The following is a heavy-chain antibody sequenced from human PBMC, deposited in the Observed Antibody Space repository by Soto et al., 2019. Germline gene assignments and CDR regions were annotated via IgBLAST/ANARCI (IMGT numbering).Heavy chain of an antibody. Sequence: PSETLSLTCTVSGGSISSYYWSWIRQPPGKGLEWIGYIYYSGSTNYSPSLKSRVTISVDTSKNQFSLKLSSVTAADTAVYYCARGGTVRSSILWGQGPLVPVSS. CDR2: IYYSGST. CDR1: GGSISSYY. V-gene: IGHV4-59*01. CDR3: ARGGTVRSSIL. J-gene: IGHJ4*02. D-gene: IGHD6-6*01.